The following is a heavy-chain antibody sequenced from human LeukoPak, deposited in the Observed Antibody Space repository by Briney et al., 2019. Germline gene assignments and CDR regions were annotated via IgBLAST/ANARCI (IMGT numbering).Heavy chain of an antibody. V-gene: IGHV4-4*07. D-gene: IGHD2-15*01. Sequence: SETLSLTCNVSGGSVSGYYWSWIRQPAGKGLEWIGRIYSSGTTNYNPSLKSRLTMSVDTSKNQFSLELSSVTAADTAVYFCARGGGRQLATSHSYFDYWGQGILVPVSS. J-gene: IGHJ4*02. CDR1: GGSVSGYY. CDR2: IYSSGTT. CDR3: ARGGGRQLATSHSYFDY.